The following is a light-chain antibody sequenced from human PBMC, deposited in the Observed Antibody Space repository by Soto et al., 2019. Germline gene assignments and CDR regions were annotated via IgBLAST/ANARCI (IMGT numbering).Light chain of an antibody. J-gene: IGKJ1*01. CDR2: GIS. CDR3: QQYHNWPRT. V-gene: IGKV3-15*01. Sequence: DTVLTQSPATLSVSPGERATLSCRASQSLSSFLAWYQQRPGQPPRLLIYGISIRATGIPARFSGSGSGTEFTLTINSPQPEDSATYYCQQYHNWPRTFGQGTKVEIK. CDR1: QSLSSF.